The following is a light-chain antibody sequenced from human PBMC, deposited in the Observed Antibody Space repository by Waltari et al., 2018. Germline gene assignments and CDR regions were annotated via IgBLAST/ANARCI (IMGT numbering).Light chain of an antibody. Sequence: QSALTQPASVSGSPGQSITISCTGTNSAVGAYNYVSWYQQHPGKVPKLIIYDVSHRPSGVSFRFSGSKSDNTASLTISGLQAEDEADYYCISYTTSDTMIFGGGTKLTVL. J-gene: IGLJ2*01. CDR2: DVS. CDR1: NSAVGAYNY. V-gene: IGLV2-14*03. CDR3: ISYTTSDTMI.